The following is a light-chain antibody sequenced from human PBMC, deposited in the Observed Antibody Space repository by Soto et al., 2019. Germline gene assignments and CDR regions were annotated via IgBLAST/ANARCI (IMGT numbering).Light chain of an antibody. CDR2: AAS. J-gene: IGKJ3*01. CDR3: QKYNSAPFT. Sequence: DIQMTQSPSSLSASPGDRVTITCRASQGISNYLAWYQQKPGKVPKLLIYAASTLQSGVPSRFGGSGSGTDFTLTISSLQPEDVSTYYCQKYNSAPFTFGPGTTVDLQ. CDR1: QGISNY. V-gene: IGKV1-27*01.